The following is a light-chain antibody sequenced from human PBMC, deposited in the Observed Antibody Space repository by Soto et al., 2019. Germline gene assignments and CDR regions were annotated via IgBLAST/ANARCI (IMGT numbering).Light chain of an antibody. J-gene: IGLJ3*02. CDR2: EVS. CDR3: CSYTTTNSRV. V-gene: IGLV2-14*01. Sequence: QTALTQPASVSGSPGQSITISCTGTSSDVGGHNYVSWYQQYPGKAAKLLIYEVSRRPSGISNRFSASKSGNTASLTISGLQADDEADYYCCSYTTTNSRVFGGGTKLTVL. CDR1: SSDVGGHNY.